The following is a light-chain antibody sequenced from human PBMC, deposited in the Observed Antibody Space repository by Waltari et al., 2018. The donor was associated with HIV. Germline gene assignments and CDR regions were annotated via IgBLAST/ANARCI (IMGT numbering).Light chain of an antibody. Sequence: QSALTQPPSASGSPGQSVTISCTGTNSDIGGYNYVSSYQQHPGKAPKLVISEVTKRPSGVPDRFSGSKSGTTASLTVSGLQAEDEADYYCSSYADRNGFYVVFGGGTRLTVL. CDR1: NSDIGGYNY. CDR3: SSYADRNGFYVV. J-gene: IGLJ2*01. V-gene: IGLV2-8*01. CDR2: EVT.